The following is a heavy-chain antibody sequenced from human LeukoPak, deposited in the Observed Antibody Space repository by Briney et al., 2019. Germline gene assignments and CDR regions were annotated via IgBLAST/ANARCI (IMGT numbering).Heavy chain of an antibody. CDR2: INPNSGDT. CDR1: GYTFTGYY. D-gene: IGHD3-9*01. J-gene: IGHJ4*02. V-gene: IGHV1-2*02. CDR3: ARFREYDILTGYYGYYFDY. Sequence: ASVKVSCKASGYTFTGYYLHWVRQAPGQGLEWMGWINPNSGDTHYAQKFQGRVTITADESTSTAYMELSGLRSEDTAVYYCARFREYDILTGYYGYYFDYWGQGTLVTVSS.